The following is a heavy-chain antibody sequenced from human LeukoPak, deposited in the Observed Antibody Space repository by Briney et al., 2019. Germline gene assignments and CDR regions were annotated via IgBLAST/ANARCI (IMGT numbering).Heavy chain of an antibody. J-gene: IGHJ1*01. CDR2: IYPGDSDS. D-gene: IGHD2-15*01. V-gene: IGHV5-51*01. CDR3: ARGGYCSGGACYSYFQH. CDR1: GSSFTNYW. Sequence: GASLKISYKGSGSSFTNYWSGWVRQIPGKGLEWMGIIYPGDSDSRYSPSFQGQVTISADKSISTAYLQWNSLKASDIAIYYCARGGYCSGGACYSYFQHRGQGTLVTVSS.